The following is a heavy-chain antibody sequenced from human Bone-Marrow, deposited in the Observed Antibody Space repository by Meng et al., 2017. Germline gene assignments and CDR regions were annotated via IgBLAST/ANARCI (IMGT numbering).Heavy chain of an antibody. CDR1: GGSMTSTSW. V-gene: IGHV4-4*02. D-gene: IGHD5/OR15-5a*01. J-gene: IGHJ4*02. Sequence: QVQLQESGPGLVKPSGTLSLTCGVSGGSMTSTSWWSWLRQPPGKGLEWIGEIHHSGSTTYNPSLMSRVSISIDKSKTHFSLNLTSVTAADTAVHYCARFQQDMTRVSYYFDYWGQGTLVTVSS. CDR3: ARFQQDMTRVSYYFDY. CDR2: IHHSGST.